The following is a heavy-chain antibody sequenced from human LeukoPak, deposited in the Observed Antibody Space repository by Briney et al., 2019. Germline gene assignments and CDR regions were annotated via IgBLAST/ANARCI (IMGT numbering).Heavy chain of an antibody. Sequence: GGSLRLSCAASGFTFNSYGMHWVRQAPGKGLEWVAVISYDGSNKYYADSVKGRFTISRDNSKNTLYLQMNSLRAEDTAVYYCAKGPFYHDSNDYYDAENFQHWGQGTLVTVSS. D-gene: IGHD3-22*01. CDR1: GFTFNSYG. CDR3: AKGPFYHDSNDYYDAENFQH. J-gene: IGHJ1*01. CDR2: ISYDGSNK. V-gene: IGHV3-30*18.